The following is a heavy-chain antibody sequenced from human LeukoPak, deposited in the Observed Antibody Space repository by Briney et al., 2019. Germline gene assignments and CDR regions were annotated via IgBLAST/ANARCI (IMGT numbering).Heavy chain of an antibody. CDR1: GYTFTSSG. V-gene: IGHV1-18*01. D-gene: IGHD3-22*01. CDR3: ARRYSSGYYYVFDY. Sequence: ASVKVSCTASGYTFTSSGISWVRQAPGQGLEWMGWISAYNGNTNYAQKLQGRVTMTTDTSTSTAYMELRSLRSDDTAVYYCARRYSSGYYYVFDYWGQGTLVTVSS. J-gene: IGHJ4*02. CDR2: ISAYNGNT.